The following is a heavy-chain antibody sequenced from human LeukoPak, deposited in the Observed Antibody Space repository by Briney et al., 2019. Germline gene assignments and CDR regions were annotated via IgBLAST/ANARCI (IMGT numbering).Heavy chain of an antibody. CDR3: AREDIVVVPAAVYYYYYMDV. J-gene: IGHJ6*03. D-gene: IGHD2-2*01. CDR1: GGSICSYY. V-gene: IGHV4-4*07. Sequence: SETLSLTCTVSGGSICSYYWSWIRQPAGKGLEWIGRIYTSGSTNYNPSLKSRVTMSVDTSKNQFSLKLSSVTAADTAVYYCAREDIVVVPAAVYYYYYMDVWGKGTTVTVSS. CDR2: IYTSGST.